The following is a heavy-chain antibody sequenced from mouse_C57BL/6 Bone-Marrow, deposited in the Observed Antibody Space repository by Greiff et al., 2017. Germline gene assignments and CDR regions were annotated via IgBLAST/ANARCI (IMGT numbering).Heavy chain of an antibody. CDR2: INPSNGGT. CDR1: GYTFTSYW. CDR3: ARKGEGYHIWYCDV. J-gene: IGHJ1*03. Sequence: QVQLKQPGTELVKPGASVKLSCKASGYTFTSYWMHWVKQRPGQGLEWIGNINPSNGGTNYNEKFKSKATLTVDKSSSTAYMQLSSLTSEDSAVXYCARKGEGYHIWYCDVWGTGTTVTVSS. D-gene: IGHD2-2*01. V-gene: IGHV1-53*01.